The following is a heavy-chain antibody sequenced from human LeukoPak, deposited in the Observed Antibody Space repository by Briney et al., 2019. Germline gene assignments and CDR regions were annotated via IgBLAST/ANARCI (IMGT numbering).Heavy chain of an antibody. Sequence: PSETLSLTCTVSGGSISSGDYYWSWIRQPPGKGLEWIGEINHSGSTNYNPSLKSRVTISVDTSKNQFSLKLSSVTAADTAVYYGGRGPPMVGGVMAYWAKETLVTVSS. CDR2: INHSGST. J-gene: IGHJ4*02. CDR1: GGSISSGDYY. D-gene: IGHD3-10*01. V-gene: IGHV4-30-4*01. CDR3: GRGPPMVGGVMAY.